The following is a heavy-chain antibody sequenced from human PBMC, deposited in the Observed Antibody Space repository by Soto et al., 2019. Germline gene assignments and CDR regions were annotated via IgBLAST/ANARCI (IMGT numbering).Heavy chain of an antibody. CDR3: ATAYDSSGYYYVVYAFDI. D-gene: IGHD3-22*01. CDR1: GYSFTSYW. V-gene: IGHV5-51*01. Sequence: GESLKISCKGSGYSFTSYWIGWVRQMPGKGLEWMGIIYPGDSDTRYSPSFQGQVTISADKSISTAYLQWSSLKASDTAMYYCATAYDSSGYYYVVYAFDIWGPGTLLTV. CDR2: IYPGDSDT. J-gene: IGHJ3*02.